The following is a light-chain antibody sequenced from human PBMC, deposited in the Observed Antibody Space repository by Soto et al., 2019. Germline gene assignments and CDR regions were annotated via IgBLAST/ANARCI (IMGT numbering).Light chain of an antibody. CDR2: LGS. CDR3: MQALQSRT. Sequence: DIVMPQSPLSLPVTPGEPASISCRSSQSLLHSNGYNYLDWYLQKPGQSPQLLISLGSNRASGVPDRFSGSGSGTDVTLKISRVEAEDVGIYYCMQALQSRTFGQGTKVEIK. J-gene: IGKJ1*01. CDR1: QSLLHSNGYNY. V-gene: IGKV2-28*01.